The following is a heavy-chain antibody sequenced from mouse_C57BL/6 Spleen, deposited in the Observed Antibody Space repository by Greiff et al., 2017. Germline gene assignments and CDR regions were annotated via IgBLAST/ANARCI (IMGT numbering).Heavy chain of an antibody. CDR3: GRGVVERGGYAMDY. CDR1: GYSFTGYY. Sequence: VQLQQSGPELVKPGASVKISCKASGYSFTGYYMHWVKQSSEKSLEWIGEINPSTGGTSYNQKFKGKATLTVDKSSSTAYMQLKSLSAEDSAVYYGGRGVVERGGYAMDYWGQGTSVTVSS. V-gene: IGHV1-43*01. CDR2: INPSTGGT. J-gene: IGHJ4*01. D-gene: IGHD1-1*01.